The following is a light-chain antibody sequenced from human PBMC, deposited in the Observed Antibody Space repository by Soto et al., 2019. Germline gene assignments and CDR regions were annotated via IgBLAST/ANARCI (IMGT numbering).Light chain of an antibody. CDR2: DAS. CDR1: QSVSSY. CDR3: QQRSNWPPLT. V-gene: IGKV3-11*01. J-gene: IGKJ4*01. Sequence: EIVLTQSPATLSLSPGERATRSCRASQSVSSYLAWYQQKPGQAPRLLIYDASNRAIGIPARFSGSGSGTDFTRTISSLEPEDFAVYYCQQRSNWPPLTFGGGTKVEIK.